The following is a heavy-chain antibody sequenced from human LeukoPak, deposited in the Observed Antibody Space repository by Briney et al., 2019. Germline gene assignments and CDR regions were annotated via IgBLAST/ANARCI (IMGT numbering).Heavy chain of an antibody. CDR2: INPNSGGT. J-gene: IGHJ1*01. V-gene: IGHV1-2*06. CDR1: GYTFTGYY. CDR3: ASAGVVVITTPEYFQH. Sequence: ASVKVSCKASGYTFTGYYMHWVRQAPGQGLEWMGRINPNSGGTNYAQEFQGRVTMTRDTSISTAYMELSRLRSDDTAVYYCASAGVVVITTPEYFQHWGRAPWSPSPQ. D-gene: IGHD3-22*01.